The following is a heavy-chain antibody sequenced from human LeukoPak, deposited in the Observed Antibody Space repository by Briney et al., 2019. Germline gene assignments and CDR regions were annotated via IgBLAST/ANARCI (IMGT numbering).Heavy chain of an antibody. J-gene: IGHJ5*02. V-gene: IGHV1-2*02. Sequence: ASVKVSCKASGYTFTAYYIHWVRQAPGQGLEWMGWVNPKNGGTNYAQKFQGRVTMTRDTSITTGYMELHGLRSDDTAMYYCASRGQYCSSTSCYLISWGQGTLVTVSS. CDR2: VNPKNGGT. CDR3: ASRGQYCSSTSCYLIS. CDR1: GYTFTAYY. D-gene: IGHD2-2*01.